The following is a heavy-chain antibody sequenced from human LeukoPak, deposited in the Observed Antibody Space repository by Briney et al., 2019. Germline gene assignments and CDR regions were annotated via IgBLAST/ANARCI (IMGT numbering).Heavy chain of an antibody. J-gene: IGHJ4*02. CDR3: ARDREAVGVSEY. D-gene: IGHD6-13*01. V-gene: IGHV1-2*02. CDR2: INPNSGGT. CDR1: GYTFSGYY. Sequence: ASVKVSCKASGYTFSGYYMNWVRQAPGQGLEWMGWINPNSGGTNYAQKFQGRVTMTRDTSISTVYMELSRLRSDDTAVYYCARDREAVGVSEYWGQGTPVTVSA.